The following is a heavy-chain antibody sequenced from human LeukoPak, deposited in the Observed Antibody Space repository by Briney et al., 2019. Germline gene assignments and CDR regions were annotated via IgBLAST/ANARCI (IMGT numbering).Heavy chain of an antibody. Sequence: SQTLSLTCTVSGGSISSGSYYWSWIRQPAGKGLEWIGRIYTSGSTNYNPSLKSRVTISVDTSKNQFSLKLSSVTAADTAVYYCARHRWATMIADWGQGTLVTVSS. CDR1: GGSISSGSYY. V-gene: IGHV4-61*02. CDR2: IYTSGST. D-gene: IGHD3-22*01. J-gene: IGHJ4*02. CDR3: ARHRWATMIAD.